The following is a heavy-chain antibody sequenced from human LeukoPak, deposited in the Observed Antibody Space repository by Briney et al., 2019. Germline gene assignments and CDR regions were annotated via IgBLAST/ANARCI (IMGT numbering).Heavy chain of an antibody. CDR2: IYYSGST. CDR1: GGSISSHY. J-gene: IGHJ3*02. CDR3: ARDLPNSSSWYGGAFDI. D-gene: IGHD6-13*01. Sequence: SETLSLTCTVSGGSISSHYWSWIRHPPGKGLEWIGYIYYSGSTNYNPSLKSRVTISVDTSKNQFSVKLSPVTAADTAVYYCARDLPNSSSWYGGAFDIWGQGTMVTVSS. V-gene: IGHV4-59*11.